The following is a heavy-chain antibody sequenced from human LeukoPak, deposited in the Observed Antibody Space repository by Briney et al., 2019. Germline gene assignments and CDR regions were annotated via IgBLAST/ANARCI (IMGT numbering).Heavy chain of an antibody. V-gene: IGHV1-69*04. D-gene: IGHD5-12*01. CDR2: IIPILGIA. CDR3: ARGIGSGYDGNDY. J-gene: IGHJ4*02. Sequence: ASVKVSCKASGSTFSSYAISWVRQAPGQGLEWMGRIIPILGIANYAQKFRGRVTITADKSTSTAYMELSSLRSEDTAVYYCARGIGSGYDGNDYWGQGTLVTVSS. CDR1: GSTFSSYA.